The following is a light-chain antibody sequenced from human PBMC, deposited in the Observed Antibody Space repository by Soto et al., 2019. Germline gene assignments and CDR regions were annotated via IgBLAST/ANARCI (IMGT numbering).Light chain of an antibody. CDR1: QSLVHSDGRTY. V-gene: IGKV2-24*01. CDR3: MQATQYRPYS. J-gene: IGKJ2*03. Sequence: DIVLTQTPLSSPVTLGQPASISCRSSQSLVHSDGRTYLSWFHQRPGQPPRLLIHQVSNRLSGVPNRFRGSGAGTDFTLKIIRVEAEDGGIYFCMQATQYRPYSFGQGTKLEI. CDR2: QVS.